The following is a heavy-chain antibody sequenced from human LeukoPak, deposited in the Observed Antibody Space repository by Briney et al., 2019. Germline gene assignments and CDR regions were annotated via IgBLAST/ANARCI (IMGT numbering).Heavy chain of an antibody. CDR3: ARDRWGYSYGGD. Sequence: GGSLRLSCAASGFTFSSYSMNWVRQAPGQGLEWLSSISSSSTYIYYADSVKGRFTISRDNAKNSLYLQMNSLRAEDTAVYYCARDRWGYSYGGDWGQGTLVTVSS. V-gene: IGHV3-21*01. CDR2: ISSSSTYI. J-gene: IGHJ4*02. CDR1: GFTFSSYS. D-gene: IGHD5-18*01.